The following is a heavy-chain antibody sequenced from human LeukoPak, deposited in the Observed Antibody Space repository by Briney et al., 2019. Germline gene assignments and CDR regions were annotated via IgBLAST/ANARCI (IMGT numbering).Heavy chain of an antibody. CDR3: ARGGVSNSWYRTPDY. CDR2: ISTYNGNT. J-gene: IGHJ4*02. V-gene: IGHV1-18*01. Sequence: ASVKVSCKASGYTFANYGLSWARQAPGQGLEWVGWISTYNGNTNYAQKFQGRVTMTTDTSTSTGYMEMRSLRSDDTAVYYCARGGVSNSWYRTPDYWGQGTLVTVSS. CDR1: GYTFANYG. D-gene: IGHD6-13*01.